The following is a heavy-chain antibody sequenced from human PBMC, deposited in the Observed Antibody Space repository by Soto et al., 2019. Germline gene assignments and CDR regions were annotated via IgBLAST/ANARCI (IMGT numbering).Heavy chain of an antibody. CDR3: ARNLMDYDILTGYYMAYYFAY. CDR1: GYTFTSYA. J-gene: IGHJ4*02. CDR2: INAGNGNT. D-gene: IGHD3-9*01. Sequence: ASVKVSCKASGYTFTSYAMHWVRQAPGQRLEWMGWINAGNGNTKYSQKFQGRVTITRDTSASTAYMELNSLRSEDTAVYYCARNLMDYDILTGYYMAYYFAYWGQGTLVTVSS. V-gene: IGHV1-3*01.